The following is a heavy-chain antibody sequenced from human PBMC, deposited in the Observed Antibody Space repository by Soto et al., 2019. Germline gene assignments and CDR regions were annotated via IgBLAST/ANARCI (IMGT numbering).Heavy chain of an antibody. J-gene: IGHJ1*01. V-gene: IGHV1-18*01. CDR3: ARVYITMGAEYFHH. CDR1: GYTFTSYG. D-gene: IGHD3-10*01. CDR2: INAYNGNT. Sequence: ASVKVSCTASGYTFTSYGMSWVRQAPGQRLEWMGWINAYNGNTNYTQKLQGRDTMTTDTSTSTAYMELRSLRSDDTVVYYCARVYITMGAEYFHHWGQGTMVTVSS.